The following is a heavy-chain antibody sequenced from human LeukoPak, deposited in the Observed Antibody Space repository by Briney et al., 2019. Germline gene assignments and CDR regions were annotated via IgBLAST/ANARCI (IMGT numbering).Heavy chain of an antibody. CDR1: GFTFSDYY. D-gene: IGHD3-3*01. CDR2: ISSSGSTI. J-gene: IGHJ4*02. CDR3: AREGAYTIFGVVIIGQADY. V-gene: IGHV3-11*01. Sequence: GGSLRLSCAASGFTFSDYYMSWIRQAPGKGLEWVSYISSSGSTIYYADSVKGRFTISRDNAKNSLYLQMNSLRAEDTAVYYCAREGAYTIFGVVIIGQADYWGQGTLVTVSS.